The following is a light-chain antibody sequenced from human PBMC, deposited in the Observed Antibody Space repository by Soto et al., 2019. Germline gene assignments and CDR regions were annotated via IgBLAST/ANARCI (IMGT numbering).Light chain of an antibody. CDR2: NND. V-gene: IGLV1-44*01. CDR3: ASWDVSLNGLYV. J-gene: IGLJ1*01. Sequence: QSVLTQPPSASGTPGQRVTISCSGSSSNIGSGTVNWYQQLPGTAPKILIYNNDQWASGVPDLFSGSKSGTSASLAISGLQSEDEADYYCASWDVSLNGLYVFGTGTKLTVL. CDR1: SSNIGSGT.